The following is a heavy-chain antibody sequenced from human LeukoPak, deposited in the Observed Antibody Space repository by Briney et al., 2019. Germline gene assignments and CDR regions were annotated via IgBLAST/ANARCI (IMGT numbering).Heavy chain of an antibody. V-gene: IGHV4-34*01. CDR3: ARVPSRRTIFGVARYFQH. Sequence: KTSETLSLTCAVYGGSFSGYYWSWIRQPPGQGLKWIGVINHSGSTNYNPSLKSRVTISVDTSKNQFSLKLGSVTAADAAVYYCARVPSRRTIFGVARYFQHWGQGTLVTVSS. CDR1: GGSFSGYY. J-gene: IGHJ1*01. D-gene: IGHD3-3*01. CDR2: INHSGST.